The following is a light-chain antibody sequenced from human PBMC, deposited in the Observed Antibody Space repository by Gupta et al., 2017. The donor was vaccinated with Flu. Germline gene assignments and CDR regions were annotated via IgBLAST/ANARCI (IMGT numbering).Light chain of an antibody. CDR1: KSLLHSKGYNY. V-gene: IGKV2-28*01. CDR2: LGS. J-gene: IGKJ4*01. Sequence: ISSRASKSLLHSKGYNYVDWHLQKPRPSPQLLKLLGSDRAAGVPDRFSGSGSGADFTLKSSRVDAEDVGVYYWMQALQAPLTVGGGTKVEIK. CDR3: MQALQAPLT.